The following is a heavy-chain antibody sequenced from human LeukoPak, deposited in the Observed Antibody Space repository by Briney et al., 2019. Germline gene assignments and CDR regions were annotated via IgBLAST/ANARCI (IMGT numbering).Heavy chain of an antibody. CDR1: GFTFSSYA. Sequence: GGSLRLSCAASGFTFSSYAMSWVRQAPGKGLEWVSAISGSGGSTYYADSVKGWFTISRDNSRNTPYLQMNSLRAEDTAVYYCAKDTSRLWLVPTEYYFDYWGQGTLVTVSS. CDR2: ISGSGGST. V-gene: IGHV3-23*01. J-gene: IGHJ4*02. CDR3: AKDTSRLWLVPTEYYFDY. D-gene: IGHD6-19*01.